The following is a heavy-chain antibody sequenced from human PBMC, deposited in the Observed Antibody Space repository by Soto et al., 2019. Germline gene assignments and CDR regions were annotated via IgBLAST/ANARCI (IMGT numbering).Heavy chain of an antibody. V-gene: IGHV4-34*01. CDR2: IYHSGST. J-gene: IGHJ5*02. CDR1: GGSFSGYY. Sequence: PSETLSLTCAVYGGSFSGYYWTGIRQTPEKGLEWIGEIYHSGSTTYNPSLKSRVTISVDRSKNQFSLNLNSVTAADTAIYYCARRVESPSFWFDTWGQGTQVTVSS. CDR3: ARRVESPSFWFDT. D-gene: IGHD1-1*01.